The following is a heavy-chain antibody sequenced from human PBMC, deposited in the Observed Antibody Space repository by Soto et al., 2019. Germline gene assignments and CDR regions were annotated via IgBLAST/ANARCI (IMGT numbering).Heavy chain of an antibody. Sequence: SVKVSCKASGGTFSSYAISWVRQAPGQGLEWMGGIIPIFGTANYAQKFQGRVTITADKSTSTAYMELSSLRSEDTAVYYCARERSIVVVPARIKYGIVVWGQGTTVTVAS. CDR1: GGTFSSYA. CDR3: ARERSIVVVPARIKYGIVV. J-gene: IGHJ6*02. D-gene: IGHD2-2*01. V-gene: IGHV1-69*06. CDR2: IIPIFGTA.